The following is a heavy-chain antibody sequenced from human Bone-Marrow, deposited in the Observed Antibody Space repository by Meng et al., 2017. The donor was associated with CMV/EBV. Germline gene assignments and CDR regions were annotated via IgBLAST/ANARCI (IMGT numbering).Heavy chain of an antibody. CDR3: ARGRNYYDSSGYHPFDY. Sequence: LGQAGAEVKKPGASVKVPCKASGYTFSGYYIHWVRQAPGQGLEWMGWINPNSGGTNYAQNFRGRVTMTRDTSISTPYMELSRLRSDDTAVYYCARGRNYYDSSGYHPFDYWGQGTLVTVSS. J-gene: IGHJ4*02. V-gene: IGHV1-2*02. CDR1: GYTFSGYY. CDR2: INPNSGGT. D-gene: IGHD3-22*01.